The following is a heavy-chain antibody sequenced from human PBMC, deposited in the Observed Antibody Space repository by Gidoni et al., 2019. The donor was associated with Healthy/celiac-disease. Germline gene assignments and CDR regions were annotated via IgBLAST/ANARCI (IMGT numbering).Heavy chain of an antibody. CDR2: IYYSGST. Sequence: QPQLQESGPGLVKPSETLSLTCTVSGGSISSSSYYWGWIRQPPGKGLEWIGSIYYSGSTYYNPSLKSRVTISVDTSKNQFSLKLSSVTAADTAVYYCARSTYYYDSIGYFSTEYPMEYFQHWGQGTLVTVSS. CDR1: GGSISSSSYY. V-gene: IGHV4-39*07. D-gene: IGHD3-22*01. J-gene: IGHJ1*01. CDR3: ARSTYYYDSIGYFSTEYPMEYFQH.